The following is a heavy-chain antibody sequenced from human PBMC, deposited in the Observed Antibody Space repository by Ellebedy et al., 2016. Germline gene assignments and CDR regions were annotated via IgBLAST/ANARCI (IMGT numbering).Heavy chain of an antibody. V-gene: IGHV4-39*07. CDR3: ARVHKQYLHYYYMDV. J-gene: IGHJ6*03. Sequence: SETLSLTCTVSGGSISSSDSFWGWIRQPPGTGLEWIGSLYYSGSTFYNPSLKSRVTISIDTSKNQFSLKLNSVTAADTAVYYCARVHKQYLHYYYMDVWGKGTTVTVSS. CDR1: GGSISSSDSF. D-gene: IGHD6-19*01. CDR2: LYYSGST.